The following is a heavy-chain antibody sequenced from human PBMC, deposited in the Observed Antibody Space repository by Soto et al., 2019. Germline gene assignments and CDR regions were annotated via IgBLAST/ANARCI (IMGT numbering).Heavy chain of an antibody. CDR2: IDWDDDK. CDR1: GFSLSTSGMC. V-gene: IGHV2-70*01. D-gene: IGHD6-6*01. J-gene: IGHJ6*02. Sequence: GSGPTLVNPTQTLTLTCTFSGFSLSTSGMCVSWIRQPPGKALEWLALIDWDDDKYYSTSLKTRLTISKDTSKNQVVLTMTNMDPVDTATYYCARIPRPDNYYYYGMDVWGQGTTVTVSS. CDR3: ARIPRPDNYYYYGMDV.